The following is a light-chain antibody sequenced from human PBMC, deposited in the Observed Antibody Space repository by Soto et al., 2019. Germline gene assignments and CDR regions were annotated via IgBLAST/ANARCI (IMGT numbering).Light chain of an antibody. J-gene: IGKJ2*01. V-gene: IGKV1-39*01. Sequence: DIQMTQSPSSLSASVGDRVTITSRASQSISSYLNWYQQKPGKAPKLLIYAASSLQSGVPSRFRGSESGTDFTLTISSLQPEDFATYYCQQSYSTPYAFGQGNKLEIK. CDR2: AAS. CDR1: QSISSY. CDR3: QQSYSTPYA.